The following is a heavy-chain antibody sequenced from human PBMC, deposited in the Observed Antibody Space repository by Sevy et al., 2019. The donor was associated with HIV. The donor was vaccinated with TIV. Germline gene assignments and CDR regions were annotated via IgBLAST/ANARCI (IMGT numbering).Heavy chain of an antibody. D-gene: IGHD3-3*01. Sequence: ASVKVSCKASGYTFTGYYMHWVRQAPGQGLEWMGRINPNSGGTNYAQKFQGRVTMTRDTSISTAYMELSRLRSGDTAVYYCARDCFTICGVVNPGCLYYYYGMDAWGQGTTVTVSS. CDR1: GYTFTGYY. J-gene: IGHJ6*02. V-gene: IGHV1-2*06. CDR2: INPNSGGT. CDR3: ARDCFTICGVVNPGCLYYYYGMDA.